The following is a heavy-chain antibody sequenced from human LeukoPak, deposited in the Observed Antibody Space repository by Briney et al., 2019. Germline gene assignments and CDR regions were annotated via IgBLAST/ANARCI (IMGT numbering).Heavy chain of an antibody. J-gene: IGHJ4*02. Sequence: GGSLRLSCAASGFTFSSYAMNWVRQAPGKGLEWVSAITASGSLTHYADSVKGRFTISRDNSKNTLYLQMNSLRAEDTAVYYCAKDLVRGVIDFDYWGQGTLVTVSS. CDR2: ITASGSLT. CDR1: GFTFSSYA. V-gene: IGHV3-23*01. CDR3: AKDLVRGVIDFDY. D-gene: IGHD3-10*01.